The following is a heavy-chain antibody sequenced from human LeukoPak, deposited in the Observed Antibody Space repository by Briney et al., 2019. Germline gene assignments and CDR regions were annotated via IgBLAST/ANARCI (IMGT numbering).Heavy chain of an antibody. J-gene: IGHJ4*02. D-gene: IGHD3-10*01. V-gene: IGHV4-59*08. CDR2: IYYSGST. CDR1: GGSISRYY. Sequence: SETLSLTCTVSGGSISRYYWSWIRQPPGKGLEWIGYIYYSGSTNYNPSLKSRVTISVDTSKNQFSLKLSSVTAADTAVYYCARHTMVRGVITFDYWGQGTLVTVSS. CDR3: ARHTMVRGVITFDY.